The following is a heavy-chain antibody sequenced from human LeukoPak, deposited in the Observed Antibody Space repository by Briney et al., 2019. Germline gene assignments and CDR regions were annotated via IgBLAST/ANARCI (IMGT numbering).Heavy chain of an antibody. D-gene: IGHD3-22*01. CDR3: ARDYYDSSGYYYFDY. CDR1: GFTVSSSY. CDR2: IYSGGST. Sequence: PGGSLRLSCAASGFTVSSSYMSWVRQAPGKGLEWVSVIYSGGSTYYADSVKGRFTISRDNSKNTLYLQMNSLRAEDTAVYYCARDYYDSSGYYYFDYWGQGTLVTVSS. V-gene: IGHV3-66*01. J-gene: IGHJ4*02.